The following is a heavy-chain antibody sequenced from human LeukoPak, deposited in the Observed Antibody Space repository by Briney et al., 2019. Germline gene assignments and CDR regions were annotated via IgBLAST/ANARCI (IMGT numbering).Heavy chain of an antibody. V-gene: IGHV1-3*01. CDR3: ARDPRSGFHDY. Sequence: ASVKVSCKASGYTFTSYDINWVRQATGQRLEWMGWINAGNGDTKYSQRFQGRVTITRDTSASTAYMELSSLRSEDTAVYYCARDPRSGFHDYWGQGTLVTVSS. CDR2: INAGNGDT. J-gene: IGHJ4*02. CDR1: GYTFTSYD. D-gene: IGHD3-22*01.